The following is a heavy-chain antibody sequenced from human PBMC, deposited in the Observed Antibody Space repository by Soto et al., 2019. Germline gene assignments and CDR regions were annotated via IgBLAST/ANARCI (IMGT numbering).Heavy chain of an antibody. Sequence: QVQLVESGGGVVQPGRSLRLSCAASGFTFSSYGMHWVRQAPGKGLEWVAVIWYDGSNKYYADSVKGRFTISRDNSKNTLYLPMNSLRAEDTAVYYCARENYDNGYGMDVWGQGTTVTVSS. D-gene: IGHD1-7*01. J-gene: IGHJ6*02. V-gene: IGHV3-33*01. CDR1: GFTFSSYG. CDR2: IWYDGSNK. CDR3: ARENYDNGYGMDV.